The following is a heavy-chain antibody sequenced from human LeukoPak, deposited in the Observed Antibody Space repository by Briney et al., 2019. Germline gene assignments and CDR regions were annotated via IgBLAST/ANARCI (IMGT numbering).Heavy chain of an antibody. J-gene: IGHJ4*02. CDR2: INEDGGEE. Sequence: GGSLRLSCVGSGFIFSAYWMAWVRQAPGKGPEWVANINEDGGEERYVDSVRGRFTISRDNTKNSLSLQMNSLRDEDTAVYYCAKGAGRVGATYFDYWGQGALVTVSS. V-gene: IGHV3-7*01. CDR1: GFIFSAYW. CDR3: AKGAGRVGATYFDY. D-gene: IGHD1-26*01.